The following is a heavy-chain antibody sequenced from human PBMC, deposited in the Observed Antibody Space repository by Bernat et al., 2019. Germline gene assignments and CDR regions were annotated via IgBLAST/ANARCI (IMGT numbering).Heavy chain of an antibody. CDR2: ISSSGSTI. Sequence: EVQLVESGGGLVQPGGSLRLSCAASGFTFSSYEMNWVRQAPGKGLEWVSYISSSGSTIYYADSVKGRFTISRDNATNSLYLQMNSLRAEDTAVYYCARAGSPNWNDGAYGYWGQGTLVTVSS. D-gene: IGHD1-1*01. V-gene: IGHV3-48*03. CDR3: ARAGSPNWNDGAYGY. CDR1: GFTFSSYE. J-gene: IGHJ4*02.